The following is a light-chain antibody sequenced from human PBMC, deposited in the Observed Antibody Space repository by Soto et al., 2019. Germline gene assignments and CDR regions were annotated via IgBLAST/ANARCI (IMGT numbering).Light chain of an antibody. V-gene: IGKV1-9*01. CDR3: QQNENYPLT. CDR2: AAS. J-gene: IGKJ5*01. Sequence: DIQVTQSPSFLSASVGDRVTITCRASQGISSHLTWYQQKPGKAPKVLIYAASTLQSGVPSRFSGSGSGTEFTLTISSLQPEHFATYYCQQNENYPLTFGPGTRLEIK. CDR1: QGISSH.